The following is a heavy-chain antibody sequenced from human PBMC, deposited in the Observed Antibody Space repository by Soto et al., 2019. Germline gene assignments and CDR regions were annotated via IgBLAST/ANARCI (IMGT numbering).Heavy chain of an antibody. CDR1: GFTFSSYS. Sequence: PGGSLRLSCAASGFTFSSYSMNWVRQAPGKGLEWVSSISSSSSYIYYADSVKGRFTISRDNAKNSLYLQMNSLRAEDTAVYYCARVKGAAGYYYYGMDVWGQGTAVTVSS. CDR3: ARVKGAAGYYYYGMDV. J-gene: IGHJ6*02. CDR2: ISSSSSYI. D-gene: IGHD6-25*01. V-gene: IGHV3-21*01.